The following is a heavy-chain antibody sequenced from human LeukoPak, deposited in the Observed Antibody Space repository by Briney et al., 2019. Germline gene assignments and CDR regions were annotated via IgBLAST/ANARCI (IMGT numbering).Heavy chain of an antibody. D-gene: IGHD3-22*01. J-gene: IGHJ4*02. Sequence: GGSLRLSCAASGFTFSSYAMLWVRQAPGEGLEWVAVLSYDGSNKYYADSVKGRFTISRDNSKNTLYLQMNSLRAEDTAVYYCARDGPRTYYYDSSGYFPYWGQGTLVTVSS. V-gene: IGHV3-30-3*01. CDR2: LSYDGSNK. CDR3: ARDGPRTYYYDSSGYFPY. CDR1: GFTFSSYA.